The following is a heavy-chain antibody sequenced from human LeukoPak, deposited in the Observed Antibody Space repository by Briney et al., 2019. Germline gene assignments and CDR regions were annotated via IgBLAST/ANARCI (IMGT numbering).Heavy chain of an antibody. CDR2: ISSSSSYI. D-gene: IGHD5-18*01. CDR1: GFTFSSYS. J-gene: IGHJ6*03. CDR3: ARALGDTAMAYYMHV. V-gene: IGHV3-21*01. Sequence: PGGSLRLSCAASGFTFSSYSMNWVRQAPGKALEWVSSISSSSSYIYYADSVKGRFTISRDNAKNSLYLQMNSLRAEDTAVYYCARALGDTAMAYYMHVWGKGTTVTVSS.